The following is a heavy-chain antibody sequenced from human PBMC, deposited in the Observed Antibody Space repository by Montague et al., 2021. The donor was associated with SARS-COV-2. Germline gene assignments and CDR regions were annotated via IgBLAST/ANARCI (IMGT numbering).Heavy chain of an antibody. CDR2: IYYSGST. Sequence: SETLSLTCTVSGGSISSSSYYWGWIRQPPGKGLEWIGSIYYSGSTHYNPSLKSRVTISVDTSKNQFSLKLSSVTAADTAAYYCATQLWLRGDFDYWGQGTLVTVSS. V-gene: IGHV4-39*01. D-gene: IGHD5-18*01. CDR3: ATQLWLRGDFDY. CDR1: GGSISSSSYY. J-gene: IGHJ4*02.